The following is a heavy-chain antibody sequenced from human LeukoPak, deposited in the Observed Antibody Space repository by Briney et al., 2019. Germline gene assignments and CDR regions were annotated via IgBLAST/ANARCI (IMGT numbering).Heavy chain of an antibody. V-gene: IGHV3-30-3*01. J-gene: IGHJ4*02. Sequence: GGSLRLSCAASGFTFSSYAMHWVRQAAGKGLEWVAVVSYDGSNKYYADSVKCRFTISRDNSKNTLYLQMNSLRAEDTAVYYCARGSWRLVRGAASFESWGQGTLVTVST. D-gene: IGHD3-10*01. CDR2: VSYDGSNK. CDR3: ARGSWRLVRGAASFES. CDR1: GFTFSSYA.